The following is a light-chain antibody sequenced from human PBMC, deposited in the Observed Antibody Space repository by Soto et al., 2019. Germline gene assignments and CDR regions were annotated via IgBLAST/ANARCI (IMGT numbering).Light chain of an antibody. CDR3: TSFTTTSIWV. V-gene: IGLV2-14*01. Sequence: QSALTQPASVSGSPGQSITISCTGTSSDVGGYNYVSWYQQHPGKAPKLMICEVSNRPSGVSSRFSGSKSGNTASLTISGLRAEDEADYYCTSFTTTSIWVFGGGTKLTVL. J-gene: IGLJ3*02. CDR1: SSDVGGYNY. CDR2: EVS.